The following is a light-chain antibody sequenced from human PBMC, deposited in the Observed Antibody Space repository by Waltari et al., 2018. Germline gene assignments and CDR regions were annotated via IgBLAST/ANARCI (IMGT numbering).Light chain of an antibody. Sequence: SYVLTQPPSVSVAPGKTARITCGGNNIGSKRVNWYQQEPGQAPVLVVYDDSDRPAGVPEGFCGANSGNTATLTICRVEAGDEADYYCQVWDSSSDHVVFGGGTKLTVL. CDR3: QVWDSSSDHVV. J-gene: IGLJ2*01. CDR1: NIGSKR. V-gene: IGLV3-21*03. CDR2: DDS.